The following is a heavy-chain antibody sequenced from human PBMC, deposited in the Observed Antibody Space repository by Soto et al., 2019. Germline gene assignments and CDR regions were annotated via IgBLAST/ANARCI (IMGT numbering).Heavy chain of an antibody. J-gene: IGHJ4*02. D-gene: IGHD3-10*01. V-gene: IGHV5-51*01. Sequence: PGESLKISCKGSGYSFTSYWIGWVRQMPGKGLEWMGIIYPGDSDTRYSPSFQGQVTISADKSISTAYLQWSSLKASDTAMYYCARLRSGHYYGSGSYLGYFDYWGQGTLVTVSS. CDR3: ARLRSGHYYGSGSYLGYFDY. CDR1: GYSFTSYW. CDR2: IYPGDSDT.